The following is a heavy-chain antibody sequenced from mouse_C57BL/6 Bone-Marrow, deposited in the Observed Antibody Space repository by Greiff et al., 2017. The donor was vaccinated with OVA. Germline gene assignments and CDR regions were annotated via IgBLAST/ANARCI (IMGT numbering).Heavy chain of an antibody. J-gene: IGHJ3*01. CDR2: IDPENGDT. CDR3: TTHTYYYGSSLAWFAY. Sequence: EVQLQQSGAELVRPGASVKLSCTASGFNIKDDYMHWVKQRPEQGLEWIGWIDPENGDTEYASKFQGKATITADTSSNTAYLQLSSLTSEDTAVYYCTTHTYYYGSSLAWFAYWGQGTLVTVSA. V-gene: IGHV14-4*01. CDR1: GFNIKDDY. D-gene: IGHD1-1*01.